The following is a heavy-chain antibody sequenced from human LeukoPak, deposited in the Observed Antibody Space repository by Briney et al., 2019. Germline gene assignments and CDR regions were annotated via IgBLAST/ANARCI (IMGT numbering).Heavy chain of an antibody. CDR1: GFSFSSYG. D-gene: IGHD2-2*03. CDR2: IRFDGSEK. V-gene: IGHV3-30*02. CDR3: ALGKNFGYHYFDF. Sequence: GGSLRLSCVASGFSFSSYGMHWVRRAPGKGLEWMTFIRFDGSEKYYADSVKGRFTISRDYSKNTLFLQMSSLRPEDTAVYYCALGKNFGYHYFDFWGQGALVTVSS. J-gene: IGHJ4*02.